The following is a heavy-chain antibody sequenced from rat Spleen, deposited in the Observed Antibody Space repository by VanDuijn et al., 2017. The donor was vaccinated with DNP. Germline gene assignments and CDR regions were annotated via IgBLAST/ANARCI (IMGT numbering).Heavy chain of an antibody. CDR1: GFTFTTTW. D-gene: IGHD1-9*01. CDR2: IKAKSNNYAT. Sequence: EVQILESGGGLVQPGNSLILSCATSGFTFTTTWMYWYRQFPEKRLEWVARIKAKSNNYATDYTESVKGRFTISRDDSKSSIYLQMNNLKEEDTAIYYCATYYGYNYWYFDFWGPGTMVTVSS. J-gene: IGHJ1*01. V-gene: IGHV6-6*01. CDR3: ATYYGYNYWYFDF.